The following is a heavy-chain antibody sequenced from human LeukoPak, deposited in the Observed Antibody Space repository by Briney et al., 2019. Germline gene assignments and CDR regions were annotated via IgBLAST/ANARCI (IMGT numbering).Heavy chain of an antibody. D-gene: IGHD6-13*01. J-gene: IGHJ4*02. CDR2: IHHSGSA. V-gene: IGHV4-30-2*06. CDR3: AGADGDIGYSSSWYGEAFDY. CDR1: GGSIDSVGYY. Sequence: PSETLSLTCTVSGGSIDSVGYYWSWIRQSPGKGLEWIGYIHHSGSAYRTPSLKSRVTMSVDRSTNQFSLNLKSVTAADTAVYYCAGADGDIGYSSSWYGEAFDYWGQGTLVTVSS.